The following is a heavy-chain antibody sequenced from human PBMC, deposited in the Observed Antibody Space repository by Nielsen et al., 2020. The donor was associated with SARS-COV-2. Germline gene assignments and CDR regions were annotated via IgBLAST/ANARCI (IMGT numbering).Heavy chain of an antibody. D-gene: IGHD6-13*01. J-gene: IGHJ1*01. Sequence: GESLKISCSASGFTFSSYAMHWVRQAPGKGLEYVSAISSNGGSTYYADSVKGRFTISRDNSKNTLYLQMSSLRAEDTAVYYCVKDTGPYSSQPEYFQHWGQGTLVTVSS. CDR3: VKDTGPYSSQPEYFQH. CDR2: ISSNGGST. V-gene: IGHV3-64D*06. CDR1: GFTFSSYA.